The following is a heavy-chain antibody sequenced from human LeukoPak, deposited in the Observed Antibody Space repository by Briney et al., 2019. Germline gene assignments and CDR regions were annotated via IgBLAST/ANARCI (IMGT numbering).Heavy chain of an antibody. CDR3: ARFGRICSGGSCFPYYFDY. CDR2: IYYSGST. D-gene: IGHD2-15*01. V-gene: IGHV4-59*01. J-gene: IGHJ4*02. CDR1: GGSISSYY. Sequence: QSSETLSLTCTVSGGSISSYYWSWIRQPPGKGLEWIGYIYYSGSTNYNPSLKSRVTISVDTSKNQFSLKLSSVTAADTAVYYCARFGRICSGGSCFPYYFDYWGQGTLVTVSS.